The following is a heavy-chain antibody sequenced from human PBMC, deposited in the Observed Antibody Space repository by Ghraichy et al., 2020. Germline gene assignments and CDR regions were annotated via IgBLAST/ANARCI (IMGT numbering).Heavy chain of an antibody. CDR2: TSGGGGST. J-gene: IGHJ2*01. CDR3: AKVVSWRYFDL. V-gene: IGHV3-23*01. D-gene: IGHD5-24*01. Sequence: PGGSLRLSCAASGYTFSTYAMTWVRQAPGKGLEWVSATSGGGGSTYYADSVKDRFTISRDNSKNTLYLQMKCLRAEDTAVYSCAKVVSWRYFDLWGRGTLVTVSS. CDR1: GYTFSTYA.